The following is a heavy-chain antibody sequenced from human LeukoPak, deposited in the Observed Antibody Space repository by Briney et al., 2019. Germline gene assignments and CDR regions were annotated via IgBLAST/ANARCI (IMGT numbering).Heavy chain of an antibody. V-gene: IGHV3-74*01. CDR1: GFTFSNSW. D-gene: IGHD1-26*01. Sequence: PGGSLRLSCAVSGFTFSNSWMHWVRQTPGKGLVWVSRIKSDGIDTPYADFVKGRFTISRDNAKNTLYLQMNSLRAEDTAVYYCVRDGSYKFDYWGQGTLVTVSS. CDR3: VRDGSYKFDY. J-gene: IGHJ4*02. CDR2: IKSDGIDT.